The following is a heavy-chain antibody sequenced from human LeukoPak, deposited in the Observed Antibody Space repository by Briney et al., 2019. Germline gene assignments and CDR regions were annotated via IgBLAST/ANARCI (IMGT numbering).Heavy chain of an antibody. Sequence: PSETLSLTCTVSGGSISSSSYYWGWIRQPPGKGLEWIGSVYYSGSTYYNPSLKSRVTISVDTSKNQFSLRLRSVTAADTAVYYCANSPRRGSGYYSYDWYFDLWGRGTLVTVSS. V-gene: IGHV4-39*07. CDR1: GGSISSSSYY. CDR3: ANSPRRGSGYYSYDWYFDL. J-gene: IGHJ2*01. CDR2: VYYSGST. D-gene: IGHD3-22*01.